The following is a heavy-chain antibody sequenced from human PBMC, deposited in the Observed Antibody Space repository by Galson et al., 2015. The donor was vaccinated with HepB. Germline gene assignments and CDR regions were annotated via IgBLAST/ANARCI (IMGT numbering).Heavy chain of an antibody. CDR2: ISYDGSNK. CDR1: GFTFSSYA. V-gene: IGHV3-30-3*01. CDR3: ARDLRGYSYGFGTVATS. J-gene: IGHJ5*02. Sequence: SLRLSCAASGFTFSSYAMNWVRQAPGKGLEWVANISYDGSNKYYADSVKGRFTISRDNSKNTLYLQMNSLRAEDTAVYYCARDLRGYSYGFGTVATSWGQGTLVTVSS. D-gene: IGHD5-18*01.